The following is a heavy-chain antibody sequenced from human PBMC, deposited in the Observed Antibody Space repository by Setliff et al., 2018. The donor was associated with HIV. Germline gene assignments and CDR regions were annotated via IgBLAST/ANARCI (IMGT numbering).Heavy chain of an antibody. CDR1: GFTFSSYG. D-gene: IGHD5-18*01. CDR2: IRCDGSNE. Sequence: GGSLRLSCAASGFTFSSYGMHWVRQAPGKGLEWVAFIRCDGSNEYYADSVKGRFTISRDNSKNTLYLQMNSLRAEDTAVYYCAKDAGSYSYVHEYFQHWGQGTLVTVSS. CDR3: AKDAGSYSYVHEYFQH. V-gene: IGHV3-30*02. J-gene: IGHJ1*01.